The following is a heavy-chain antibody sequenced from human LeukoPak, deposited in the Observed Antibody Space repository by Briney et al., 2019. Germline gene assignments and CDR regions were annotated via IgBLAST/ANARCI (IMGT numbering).Heavy chain of an antibody. Sequence: GGSLRLSCTASGFTFSSYSMNWVRQAPGKGLEWVSSISTSSSYIYYADSVKGRFTFSRDNARSSVYLQMNSLRAEDTAVYYCARGGYSGSPHPRGADAFDIWGQGTMVTVSS. V-gene: IGHV3-21*01. CDR1: GFTFSSYS. CDR2: ISTSSSYI. D-gene: IGHD1-26*01. J-gene: IGHJ3*02. CDR3: ARGGYSGSPHPRGADAFDI.